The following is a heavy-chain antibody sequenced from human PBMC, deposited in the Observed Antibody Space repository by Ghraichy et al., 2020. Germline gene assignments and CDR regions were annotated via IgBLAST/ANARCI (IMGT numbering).Heavy chain of an antibody. CDR3: ASRYYYVNKGYYYV. J-gene: IGHJ4*02. Sequence: SETLSLTCNVFGGGSMSDYFWSWIRQPAGKGLEWIGRIYTSGNTNYNPSLKSRVTMSVDTSKKQFSLRLTSMTAADTAVYYCASRYYYVNKGYYYVWGQGTLVTVSS. CDR1: GGGSMSDYF. V-gene: IGHV4-4*07. CDR2: IYTSGNT. D-gene: IGHD3-22*01.